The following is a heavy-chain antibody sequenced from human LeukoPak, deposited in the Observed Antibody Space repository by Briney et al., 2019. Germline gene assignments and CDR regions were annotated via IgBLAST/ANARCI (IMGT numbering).Heavy chain of an antibody. CDR2: ITTYGTST. J-gene: IGHJ5*02. D-gene: IGHD4-17*01. CDR3: ARGSTTVTTKDWFDP. Sequence: GGSLRLSCAASGLSFSSYWMHWVRQVPGECLVWGTRITTYGTSTTYGDSVECRFTNSRDTTKKTLYLEMNSLRDDDTAVYYCARGSTTVTTKDWFDPWGQGTQVTVSS. V-gene: IGHV3-74*03. CDR1: GLSFSSYW.